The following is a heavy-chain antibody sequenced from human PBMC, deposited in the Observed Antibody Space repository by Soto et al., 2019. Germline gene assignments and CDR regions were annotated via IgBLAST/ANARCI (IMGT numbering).Heavy chain of an antibody. J-gene: IGHJ4*02. V-gene: IGHV3-21*01. CDR2: ISSSSSYI. D-gene: IGHD5-18*01. CDR1: GFTFSSYS. Sequence: EVQLVESGGGLVKPGGSLRLSCAASGFTFSSYSMNWVRQAPGKGLEWVSSISSSSSYIYYADSVKGRFTISRDNAKNSLYLQMNSLRAEDTAVYYWSRDQPGYSYGYGLGYWGQRTLVTVSS. CDR3: SRDQPGYSYGYGLGY.